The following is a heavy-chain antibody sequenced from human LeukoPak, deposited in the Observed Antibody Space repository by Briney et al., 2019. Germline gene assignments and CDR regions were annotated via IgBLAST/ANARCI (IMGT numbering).Heavy chain of an antibody. D-gene: IGHD3-10*01. V-gene: IGHV1-24*01. CDR2: FDPEDGET. CDR3: ATDPTYYGSGSYNY. Sequence: GASVKVSCKVSGYTLTELSMHWVRQAPGKGLEWMGGFDPEDGETIYAQKFQGRVTMTEVTSTDTAYMELSSLRSEDTAVYYCATDPTYYGSGSYNYWGQGTLVTVSS. CDR1: GYTLTELS. J-gene: IGHJ4*02.